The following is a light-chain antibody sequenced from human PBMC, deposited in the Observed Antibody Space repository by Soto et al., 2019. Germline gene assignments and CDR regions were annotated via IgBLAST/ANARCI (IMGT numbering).Light chain of an antibody. CDR2: EGT. Sequence: QSALTQHVSVSGSPGQSITISCTGTSSDVGSYNFVSWYQQHPGKTPKVIIYEGTKRPAGVSDRLSGSKSGNTASLTISGLQAEDEADYYCCSYVGNGTLKFGGGTKLTVL. V-gene: IGLV2-23*01. CDR1: SSDVGSYNF. J-gene: IGLJ2*01. CDR3: CSYVGNGTLK.